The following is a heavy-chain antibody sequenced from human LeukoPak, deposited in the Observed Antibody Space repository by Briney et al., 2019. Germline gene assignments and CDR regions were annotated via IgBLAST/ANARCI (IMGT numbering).Heavy chain of an antibody. CDR3: ARDWKAHF. J-gene: IGHJ4*01. Sequence: SXRXSXXAXGVTFXXYYMSWIRQAPGTCLDWLSYISSSGSTIYYPHSVKARFTISRDNPKNSLYLQMNSLRGEDTAKYYCARDWKAHFWGHGPLVTVSS. D-gene: IGHD1-1*01. V-gene: IGHV3-11*01. CDR2: ISSSGSTI. CDR1: GVTFXXYY.